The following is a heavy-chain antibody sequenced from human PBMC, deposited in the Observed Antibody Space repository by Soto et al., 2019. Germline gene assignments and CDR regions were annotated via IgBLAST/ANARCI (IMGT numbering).Heavy chain of an antibody. Sequence: SAKVSCKASGYTFTSYGISWVRQAPGQGLEWMGGIIPIFGTANYAQKFQGRVTITADESTSTAYMELSSLRSEDTAVYYCARVRDYYGSGSYYHIDYWGQGTLVTVSS. CDR3: ARVRDYYGSGSYYHIDY. CDR2: IIPIFGTA. D-gene: IGHD3-10*01. CDR1: GYTFTSYG. V-gene: IGHV1-69*13. J-gene: IGHJ4*02.